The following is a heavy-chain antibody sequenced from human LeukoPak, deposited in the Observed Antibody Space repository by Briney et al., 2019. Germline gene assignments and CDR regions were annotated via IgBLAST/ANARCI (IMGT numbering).Heavy chain of an antibody. CDR1: GYSFTSYW. CDR2: IYPGDSDT. Sequence: GESLKISCKGSGYSFTSYWIGWVRQMPGKGLEWMGIIYPGDSDTRYSPSFQGQVTISADKSISTAYLQWSSLKASDTPMYYLARSGFYYDSSGPKVFDYWGQGTLVTVYS. V-gene: IGHV5-51*01. D-gene: IGHD3-22*01. J-gene: IGHJ4*02. CDR3: ARSGFYYDSSGPKVFDY.